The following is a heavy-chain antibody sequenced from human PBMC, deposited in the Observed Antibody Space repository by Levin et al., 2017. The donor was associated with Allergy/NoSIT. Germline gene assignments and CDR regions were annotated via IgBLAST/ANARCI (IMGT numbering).Heavy chain of an antibody. D-gene: IGHD5-12*01. J-gene: IGHJ6*03. V-gene: IGHV4-61*02. CDR1: GVSISRGVYY. CDR2: IYVNGST. Sequence: SETLSLTCSVSGVSISRGVYYWSWIRQPAGEGLEWIGRIYVNGSTNYSPSLKSRVTISLDRSTDQVSLKINFVTAAATAVYFCARDFECFSGYKPYCYMDVWGKGTTVTVSS. CDR3: ARDFECFSGYKPYCYMDV.